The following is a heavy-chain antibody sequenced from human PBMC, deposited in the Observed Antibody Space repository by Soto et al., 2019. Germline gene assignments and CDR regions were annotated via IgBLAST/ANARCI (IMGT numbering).Heavy chain of an antibody. CDR1: GYSFTSYW. V-gene: IGHV5-51*01. CDR3: ARTGYDFWSGAPLSYYYYMDV. CDR2: IYPGDPDT. Sequence: GESLKISCKGSGYSFTSYWIGWVRQMPGKGLEWMGIIYPGDPDTRYSPSFQGQVTISADKSISTAYLQWSSLKASDTAMYYCARTGYDFWSGAPLSYYYYMDVWGKGTTVTVSS. D-gene: IGHD3-3*01. J-gene: IGHJ6*03.